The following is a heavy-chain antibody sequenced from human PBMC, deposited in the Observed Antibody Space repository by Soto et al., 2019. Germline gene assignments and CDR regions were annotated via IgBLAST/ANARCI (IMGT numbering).Heavy chain of an antibody. CDR2: INPSGGST. CDR3: ARGPIVVVTAISGYFHH. J-gene: IGHJ1*01. Sequence: ASVKVSCKASGYTFTSYYMHWVRQAPGQGLEWMGIINPSGGSTSYAQKFQGRVTMTRDTSTSTVYMELSSLRSEDTAVYYCARGPIVVVTAISGYFHHWAQGTLVTVSS. D-gene: IGHD2-21*02. V-gene: IGHV1-46*01. CDR1: GYTFTSYY.